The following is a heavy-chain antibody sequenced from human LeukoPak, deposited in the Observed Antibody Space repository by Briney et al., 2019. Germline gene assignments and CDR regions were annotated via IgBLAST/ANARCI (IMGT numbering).Heavy chain of an antibody. V-gene: IGHV3-23*01. D-gene: IGHD5-18*01. CDR1: GFTFSTYW. CDR2: ISGSGGST. J-gene: IGHJ4*02. CDR3: AKDRQGDTAMGLYDY. Sequence: GGSLRLSCAASGFTFSTYWMSWVRQAPGKGLEWVSAISGSGGSTYYADSVKGRFTISRDNSKNTLYLQMNSLRAEDTAVYYCAKDRQGDTAMGLYDYWGQGTLVTVSS.